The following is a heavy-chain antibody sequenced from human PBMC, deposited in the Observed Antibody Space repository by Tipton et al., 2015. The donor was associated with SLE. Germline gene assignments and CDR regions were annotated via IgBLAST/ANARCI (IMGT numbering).Heavy chain of an antibody. V-gene: IGHV4-59*01. CDR1: GGSISSYR. J-gene: IGHJ4*02. CDR2: MYYSGSN. CDR3: ARDARGSSHFDY. D-gene: IGHD2-15*01. Sequence: TLSLTCTVSGGSISSYRWSWIRQPPGKGLEWIGYMYYSGSNSYNPSLKSRVTISVDTSKNQFSLKLSSVTAADTAVYYCARDARGSSHFDYWGQGTLVTVSS.